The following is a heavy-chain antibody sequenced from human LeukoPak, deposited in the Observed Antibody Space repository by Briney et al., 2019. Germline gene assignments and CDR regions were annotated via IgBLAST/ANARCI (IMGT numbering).Heavy chain of an antibody. CDR3: ARGIRYSSGWYYFDY. CDR2: ISSSSSYI. J-gene: IGHJ4*02. CDR1: GFTFEDYG. V-gene: IGHV3-21*01. D-gene: IGHD6-19*01. Sequence: GGSLRLSCAASGFTFEDYGMSWVRQAPGKGLEWVSSISSSSSYIYYADSVKGRFTISRDNAKNSLYLQMNSLRAEDTAVYYCARGIRYSSGWYYFDYWGQGTLVTVSS.